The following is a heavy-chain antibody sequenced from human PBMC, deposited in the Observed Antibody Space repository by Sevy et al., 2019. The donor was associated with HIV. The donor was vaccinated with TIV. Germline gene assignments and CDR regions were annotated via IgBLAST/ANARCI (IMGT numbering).Heavy chain of an antibody. CDR2: ISSSGRST. D-gene: IGHD2-15*01. V-gene: IGHV3-23*01. J-gene: IGHJ6*02. CDR1: GFTFSSYA. CDR3: AKGYCSGGGCPRDYYYYGMDV. Sequence: GGSLRLSCAASGFTFSSYAMNWVRQAPGKGLEWVSSISSSGRSTYYADSVEGRVAISRDNAENTLYLQMNSLRADDTAVYYCAKGYCSGGGCPRDYYYYGMDVWGQGTTVTVSS.